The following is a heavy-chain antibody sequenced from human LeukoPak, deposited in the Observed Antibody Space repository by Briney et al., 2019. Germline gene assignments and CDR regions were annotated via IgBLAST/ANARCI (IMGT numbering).Heavy chain of an antibody. CDR3: ARTGGSSAYYGWNWFDP. D-gene: IGHD3-22*01. CDR2: ISSGGTTM. Sequence: GGSLRLSCAASGFTFSDYYVTWIRQAPGKGLDWVAYISSGGTTMDCADSVKGRFTISRDNAKNSLYLQMNSLRVEDTAVYYCARTGGSSAYYGWNWFDPWGQGTLVIVSS. CDR1: GFTFSDYY. V-gene: IGHV3-11*01. J-gene: IGHJ5*02.